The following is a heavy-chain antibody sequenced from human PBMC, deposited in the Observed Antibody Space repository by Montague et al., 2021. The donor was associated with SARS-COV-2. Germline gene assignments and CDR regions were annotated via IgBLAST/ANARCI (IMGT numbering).Heavy chain of an antibody. D-gene: IGHD3-3*01. CDR1: GGSISSSSYY. Sequence: SETLSLTCTVSGGSISSSSYYWGWICQPPGKGLEWIGSIYYSGSTYYNPSLKSRVTISVDTSKNQFSLKLSSVTAADTAVYYCASLPRIKIFGVVIHFDYWGQGTLVTVSS. J-gene: IGHJ4*02. V-gene: IGHV4-39*01. CDR3: ASLPRIKIFGVVIHFDY. CDR2: IYYSGST.